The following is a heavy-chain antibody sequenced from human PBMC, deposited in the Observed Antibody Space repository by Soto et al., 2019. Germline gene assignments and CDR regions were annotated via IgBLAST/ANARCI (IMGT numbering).Heavy chain of an antibody. Sequence: SVSNAWMNWVRQAPGKGLEWVGRIKSKTDGGTTDYAAPVKGRFTISRGDSKNTLYLQMNSLKTEDTAVYYCTTESIAVAGLDAFDIWGQGTMVTVSS. V-gene: IGHV3-15*07. J-gene: IGHJ3*02. CDR3: TTESIAVAGLDAFDI. CDR1: SVSNAW. CDR2: IKSKTDGGTT. D-gene: IGHD6-19*01.